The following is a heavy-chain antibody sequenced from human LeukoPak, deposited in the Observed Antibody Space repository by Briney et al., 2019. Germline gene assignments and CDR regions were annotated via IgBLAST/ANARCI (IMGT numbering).Heavy chain of an antibody. Sequence: SGTLSLTCIVSGGSISSHYWSWIRQSPGNGLEWIGYISYIGSTNYSPSLKSRLTISIDTSKNQFSLRLSSVTAADTAVYFCAGDQLALNALDMWGQGTMVTVSS. CDR2: ISYIGST. CDR1: GGSISSHY. V-gene: IGHV4-59*11. D-gene: IGHD1-1*01. CDR3: AGDQLALNALDM. J-gene: IGHJ3*02.